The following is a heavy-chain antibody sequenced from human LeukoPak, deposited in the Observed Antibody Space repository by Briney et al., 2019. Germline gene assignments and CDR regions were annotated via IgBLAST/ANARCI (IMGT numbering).Heavy chain of an antibody. Sequence: GGSLRLSCAASGFTFSAYAISWVRQAPGKGLEWVSAISGSGGITYYADSVKGRFTISRGNSKNTLYLQMNSLRAEDTAVYYCAKLGGQEVYNYYVGVWGKGTTVAVSS. CDR3: AKLGGQEVYNYYVGV. J-gene: IGHJ6*03. D-gene: IGHD3-16*01. CDR1: GFTFSAYA. V-gene: IGHV3-23*01. CDR2: ISGSGGIT.